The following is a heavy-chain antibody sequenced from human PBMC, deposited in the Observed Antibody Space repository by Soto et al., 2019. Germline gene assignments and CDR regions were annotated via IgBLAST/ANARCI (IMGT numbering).Heavy chain of an antibody. CDR1: GFTFSSYA. V-gene: IGHV3-23*01. J-gene: IGHJ4*02. CDR2: ISGSGGST. Sequence: EVQLLESGGGLVQPGGSLRLSCAASGFTFSSYAMSWVRQAPGKGLEWVSAISGSGGSTYYADSVKGRFTISRDNSKNTLYLQMNSLRAEDTAVYYCAKDDRVVHDYGTDSYYFDYWGQGTLVTVSS. D-gene: IGHD4-17*01. CDR3: AKDDRVVHDYGTDSYYFDY.